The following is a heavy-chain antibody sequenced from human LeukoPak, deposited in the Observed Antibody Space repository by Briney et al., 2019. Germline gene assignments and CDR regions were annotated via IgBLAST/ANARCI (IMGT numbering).Heavy chain of an antibody. Sequence: LGESLKISCKASGYNFTSYWIDWVRQMPGKGLQWMGVIYPGDSGTRYIPSFQGQVTISADKSISTAYLQWGSLKASDTAMYYCARQTTSSWYLNRAYMDVWGKGTTVTISS. V-gene: IGHV5-51*01. CDR3: ARQTTSSWYLNRAYMDV. D-gene: IGHD6-13*01. J-gene: IGHJ6*03. CDR2: IYPGDSGT. CDR1: GYNFTSYW.